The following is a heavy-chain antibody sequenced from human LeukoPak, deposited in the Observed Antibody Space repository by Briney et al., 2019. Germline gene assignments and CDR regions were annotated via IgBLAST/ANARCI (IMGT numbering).Heavy chain of an antibody. CDR1: GYTFTDYY. CDR2: INPNSGGT. D-gene: IGHD1-7*01. J-gene: IGHJ5*02. CDR3: ARGQRSSGSITGTTFRFDP. V-gene: IGHV1-2*04. Sequence: ASVKVSCKASGYTFTDYYMHWVRQAPGQGLEWMGWINPNSGGTNYAQKFQGWVTMTRDTSISTAYMELSRLRSDDTAVYYCARGQRSSGSITGTTFRFDPWGQGTLVTVSS.